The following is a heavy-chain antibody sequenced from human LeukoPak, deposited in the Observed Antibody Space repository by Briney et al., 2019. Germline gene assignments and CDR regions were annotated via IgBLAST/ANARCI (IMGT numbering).Heavy chain of an antibody. CDR1: GGSISSYY. J-gene: IGHJ6*02. CDR2: IYYSGST. Sequence: PSETLSLTCTISGGSISSYYWSWIRQPPGKGLEWIGYIYYSGSTNYNPSLKSRVTISVDTSKNQFSLKLSSVTAADTAVYYCARQGPYYYYGMDVWGQGTTVTVSS. V-gene: IGHV4-59*08. CDR3: ARQGPYYYYGMDV.